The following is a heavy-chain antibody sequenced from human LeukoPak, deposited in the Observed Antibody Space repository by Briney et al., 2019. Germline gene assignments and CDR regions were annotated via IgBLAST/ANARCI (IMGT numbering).Heavy chain of an antibody. Sequence: GGSLRLSCAVTGLTFSGYWVTWVRQAPGKGLEWVANINQDASEKYYVESVKGRFAISRDNAKNSLYLQMNSLRAEDTAVYYCASYYYGSGTSLGYWGQGTLVTVSS. CDR2: INQDASEK. CDR1: GLTFSGYW. J-gene: IGHJ4*02. V-gene: IGHV3-7*01. D-gene: IGHD3-10*01. CDR3: ASYYYGSGTSLGY.